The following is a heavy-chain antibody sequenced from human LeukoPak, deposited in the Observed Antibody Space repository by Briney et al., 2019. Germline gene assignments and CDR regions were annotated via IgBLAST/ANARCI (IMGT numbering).Heavy chain of an antibody. V-gene: IGHV7-4-1*02. CDR2: INTNTGNP. D-gene: IGHD5-24*01. Sequence: GASVKVSCKASGYTFTSYAMNWVRQAPGQGLEWMGWINTNTGNPTYAQGFTGRFVFSLDTSVSTAYLQISSLKAEDTAVYYCAREVMERWLQLDYYYGMDVWGQGTTVTVSS. J-gene: IGHJ6*02. CDR3: AREVMERWLQLDYYYGMDV. CDR1: GYTFTSYA.